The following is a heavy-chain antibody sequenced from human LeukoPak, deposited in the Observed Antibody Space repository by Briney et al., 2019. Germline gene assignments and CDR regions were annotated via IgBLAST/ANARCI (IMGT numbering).Heavy chain of an antibody. V-gene: IGHV3-30*18. CDR3: VKLYRLYDY. J-gene: IGHJ4*02. Sequence: PGGSLRLSCAASGFTFSSYSMNWVRQAPGKGLEWVAVISYDGSNKYYGDSVKGRFTISRDNSKNTLYLQMNSLRAEDTAVYYCVKLYRLYDYWGQGTLVTVSS. CDR1: GFTFSSYS. CDR2: ISYDGSNK. D-gene: IGHD2-8*01.